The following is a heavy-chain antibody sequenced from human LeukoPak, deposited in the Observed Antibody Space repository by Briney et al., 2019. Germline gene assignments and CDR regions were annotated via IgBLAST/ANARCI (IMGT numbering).Heavy chain of an antibody. J-gene: IGHJ6*02. Sequence: SETLSLTCTVSGGSISSGDYYWSWIRQPPGKGLEWIGYIYYTGSVDYNPSLKSRLSISLDTSKNQFSLKLNSVTAADTAVYYCTRDHSYYLGSETSTLDVWGQGTTVTVSS. CDR3: TRDHSYYLGSETSTLDV. V-gene: IGHV4-30-4*01. D-gene: IGHD3-10*01. CDR1: GGSISSGDYY. CDR2: IYYTGSV.